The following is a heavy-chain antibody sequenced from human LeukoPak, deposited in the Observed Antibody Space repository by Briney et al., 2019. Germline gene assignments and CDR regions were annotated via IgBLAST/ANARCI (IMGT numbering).Heavy chain of an antibody. J-gene: IGHJ4*02. CDR3: ARGFGSSFGY. Sequence: SETLSLTCAVYGGSFSGYYWSWIRQPPGKGLEWIGEINHSGSTNYNPSLKSRVTISVDTSKNQFSLKLSSVTAADTAVYYCARGFGSSFGYWGQGTLVTASS. CDR2: INHSGST. V-gene: IGHV4-34*01. CDR1: GGSFSGYY. D-gene: IGHD6-13*01.